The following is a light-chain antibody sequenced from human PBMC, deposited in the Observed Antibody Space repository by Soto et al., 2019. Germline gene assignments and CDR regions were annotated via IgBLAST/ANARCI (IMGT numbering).Light chain of an antibody. CDR1: QSVSSNY. J-gene: IGKJ2*01. Sequence: IVLTQSPGTLSLSPGERATLSCRASQSVSSNYLAWYQQKPGQAPRLLIHGASNRAASIPDRFSGSGSGTDFTLIISRLEPEDFAVYYCQEYGNAPPFTFGQGTKLEIK. V-gene: IGKV3-20*01. CDR2: GAS. CDR3: QEYGNAPPFT.